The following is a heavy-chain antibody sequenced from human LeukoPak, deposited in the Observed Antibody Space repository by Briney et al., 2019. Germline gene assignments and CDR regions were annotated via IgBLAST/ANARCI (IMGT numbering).Heavy chain of an antibody. CDR3: ARDGGYPTTDEGFDP. J-gene: IGHJ5*02. D-gene: IGHD5-12*01. CDR2: IFHTGRT. Sequence: PSETLSLTCKVSGYSIGRDYYWAWLRQPPGKGLEWIGSIFHTGRTVYNPSYESRLTISMDTSKNEFFPRLNSVTAADTAVYFCARDGGYPTTDEGFDPWGLGTLVTVSP. V-gene: IGHV4-38-2*02. CDR1: GYSIGRDYY.